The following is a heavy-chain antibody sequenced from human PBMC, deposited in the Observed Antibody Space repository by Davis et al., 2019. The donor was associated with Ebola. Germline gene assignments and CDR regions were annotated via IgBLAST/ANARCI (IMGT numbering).Heavy chain of an antibody. Sequence: MPGGSLRLSCTVSGGSINNYFWSWIRQPPGKGLEWIGNIHYLGNTNYNPSLKSRVTMSVDTSKNQFSLKLSSVTAADTAVYYCARVIYGGTVLDPWGQGTLVTVSS. D-gene: IGHD4-23*01. V-gene: IGHV4-59*12. CDR2: IHYLGNT. CDR3: ARVIYGGTVLDP. J-gene: IGHJ5*02. CDR1: GGSINNYF.